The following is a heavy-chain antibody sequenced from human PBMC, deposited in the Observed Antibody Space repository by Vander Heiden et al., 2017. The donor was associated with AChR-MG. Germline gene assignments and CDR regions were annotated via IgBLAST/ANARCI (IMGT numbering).Heavy chain of an antibody. CDR2: IIPIFGTA. CDR3: AREGASVAGPTEYFQH. CDR1: GGTFSSYA. Sequence: QVQLVQSGAAVKKPGSSVKVSCKASGGTFSSYAISWVRQAPGQGLEWMGGIIPIFGTANYAQKFQGRVTITADESTSTAYMELSSLRSEDTAVYYCAREGASVAGPTEYFQHWGQGPLVTVSS. D-gene: IGHD6-19*01. V-gene: IGHV1-69*01. J-gene: IGHJ1*01.